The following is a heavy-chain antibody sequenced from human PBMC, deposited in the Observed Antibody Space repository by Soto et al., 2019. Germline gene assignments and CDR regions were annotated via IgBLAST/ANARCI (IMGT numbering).Heavy chain of an antibody. V-gene: IGHV3-23*01. CDR1: GFVFKNFA. Sequence: LILSCVGSGFVFKNFAINWVRQPPGKGLEWASVIRGTGLNTYYAASVKGRFNISRDNSKNTVYLQMDSLKVEDTAVYYCAKRASPANIDNWFDPWGPGTHVTVSS. CDR3: AKRASPANIDNWFDP. CDR2: IRGTGLNT. J-gene: IGHJ5*02.